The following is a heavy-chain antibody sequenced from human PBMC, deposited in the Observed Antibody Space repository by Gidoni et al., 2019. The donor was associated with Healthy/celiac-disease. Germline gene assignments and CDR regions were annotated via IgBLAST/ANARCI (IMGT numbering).Heavy chain of an antibody. J-gene: IGHJ6*03. CDR3: AIMLGTTGTLLYYYMDV. CDR1: GYTFTSYY. Sequence: QVQLVQSGAEVKKPGASVKVSCKASGYTFTSYYMHWVRQAPGQGLEWMGIINPSGGSTSYAQKFQGRVTMTRDTSTSTVYMELSSLRSEDTAVYYCAIMLGTTGTLLYYYMDVWGKGTTVTVSS. V-gene: IGHV1-46*01. CDR2: INPSGGST. D-gene: IGHD1-1*01.